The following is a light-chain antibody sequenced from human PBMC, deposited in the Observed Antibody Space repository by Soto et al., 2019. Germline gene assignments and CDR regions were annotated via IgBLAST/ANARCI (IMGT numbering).Light chain of an antibody. CDR2: NAS. V-gene: IGKV1-5*01. J-gene: IGKJ1*01. Sequence: DIQMTQSPSTLSASVGDRVPITCRARQTISGWLAWYQQKPGKAPRLLIYNASTLKSGVQSRFSGSGFGTEFTLNISSLQPDDSATYYCQNDNDYARTFGHGTKVQI. CDR1: QTISGW. CDR3: QNDNDYART.